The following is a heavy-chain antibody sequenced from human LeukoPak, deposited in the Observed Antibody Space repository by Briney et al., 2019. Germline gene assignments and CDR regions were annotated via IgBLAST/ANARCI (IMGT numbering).Heavy chain of an antibody. V-gene: IGHV1-18*01. J-gene: IGHJ4*02. CDR1: GYLFNNYG. CDR2: IRVYNGST. Sequence: ASVKVSCKASGYLFNNYGITWVRQAPGQGLEWMGWIRVYNGSTNYAQKFQDRITMTADTPTRTGYLELRSLRSDDTAVYYCAKESPRFDYWGQGTLVTVSS. CDR3: AKESPRFDY.